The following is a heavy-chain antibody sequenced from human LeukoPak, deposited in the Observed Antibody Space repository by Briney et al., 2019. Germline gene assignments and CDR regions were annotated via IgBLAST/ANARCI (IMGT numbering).Heavy chain of an antibody. CDR2: ISSSGSTK. Sequence: PGGSLRLSCAASGFTFSDYYMFWIRQAPGKGLEWVSYISSSGSTKYYADSVKGRFTISRDNAKNSLYLQTNSLRAEDTAVYYCARDSYGTSGYQGWFDPWGQGTLVTVSS. CDR3: ARDSYGTSGYQGWFDP. J-gene: IGHJ5*02. CDR1: GFTFSDYY. V-gene: IGHV3-11*04. D-gene: IGHD5-12*01.